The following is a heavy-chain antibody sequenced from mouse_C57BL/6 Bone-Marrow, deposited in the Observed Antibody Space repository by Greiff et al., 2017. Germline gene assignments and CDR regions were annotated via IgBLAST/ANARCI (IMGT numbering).Heavy chain of an antibody. J-gene: IGHJ2*01. V-gene: IGHV1-72*01. D-gene: IGHD6-1*01. Sequence: QVQLQQPGAELVKPGASVKLSCKASGYTFTSYWMHWVKQRPGRGLEWIGRIDPNGGGTKYNEKFKSKATLTVDTTSSTAYMQLRSLTSEDAAVYYCARSEPYFDYWGHGTTLTVSS. CDR2: IDPNGGGT. CDR3: ARSEPYFDY. CDR1: GYTFTSYW.